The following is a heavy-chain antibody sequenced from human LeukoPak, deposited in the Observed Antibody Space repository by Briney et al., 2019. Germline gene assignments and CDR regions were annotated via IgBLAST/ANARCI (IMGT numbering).Heavy chain of an antibody. J-gene: IGHJ4*02. Sequence: GGSLRLPCAASGFTFSSYGMHWVRQAPGKGLEWVAVISYDGSNKYYADSVKGRFTISRDNSKNTLYLQMNSLRAEDTAVYYCAKDSGSYDFWSGQFDYWGQGTLVTVSS. D-gene: IGHD3-3*01. V-gene: IGHV3-30*18. CDR2: ISYDGSNK. CDR1: GFTFSSYG. CDR3: AKDSGSYDFWSGQFDY.